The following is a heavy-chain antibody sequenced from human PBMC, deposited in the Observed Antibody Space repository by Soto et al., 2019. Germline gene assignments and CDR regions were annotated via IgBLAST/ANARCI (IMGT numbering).Heavy chain of an antibody. Sequence: QVQLVESGGGVVQPGRSLRLSCAISGFTFRSYAMDWVRQAPGKGLEWVAVISYDGSNKYYADSVKGRFTISRDNSKNTLYLQMNSLRAEDTAVYYCAREIERLLGYWGQGTLVTVSS. CDR2: ISYDGSNK. D-gene: IGHD3-3*01. V-gene: IGHV3-30-3*01. CDR1: GFTFRSYA. J-gene: IGHJ4*02. CDR3: AREIERLLGY.